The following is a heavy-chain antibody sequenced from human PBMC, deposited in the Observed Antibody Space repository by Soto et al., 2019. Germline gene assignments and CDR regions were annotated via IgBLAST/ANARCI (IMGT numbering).Heavy chain of an antibody. CDR1: GYTLTGYY. CDR3: ARDNCSGGSCYSIWYFDL. J-gene: IGHJ2*01. D-gene: IGHD2-15*01. CDR2: INPNSGGT. Sequence: ASVRVSCKASGYTLTGYYMHWVRQAPGQGLEWMGWINPNSGGTNYAQKFQGWVTMTRDTSISTAYMELSRLRSDDTAVYYCARDNCSGGSCYSIWYFDLWGRGTLVTVSS. V-gene: IGHV1-2*04.